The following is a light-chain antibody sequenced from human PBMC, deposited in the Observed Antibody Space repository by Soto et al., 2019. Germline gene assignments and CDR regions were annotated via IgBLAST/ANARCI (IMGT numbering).Light chain of an antibody. CDR2: AAS. CDR1: QSISTY. CDR3: QQSYSHPRT. V-gene: IGKV1-39*01. Sequence: DIQMTQSPSSLSTSVGDRVTITCRASQSISTYLNWYHQKPGKAPKLLVSAASILESGVPSRFSGSGSGTDFTLTISALQPEDFATYYCQQSYSHPRTFGQGTKVDIK. J-gene: IGKJ1*01.